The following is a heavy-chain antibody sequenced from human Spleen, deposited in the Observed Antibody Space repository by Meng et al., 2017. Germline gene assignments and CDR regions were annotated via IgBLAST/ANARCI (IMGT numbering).Heavy chain of an antibody. CDR1: GGSFSDYY. J-gene: IGHJ4*02. CDR2: INHSGST. D-gene: IGHD4-11*01. Sequence: QVQLQQWVAVLLKPSETRAPTGVVSGGSFSDYYWSWIRQPPGKGLEWIGEINHSGSTNYNPSLESRATISVDTSQNNLSLKLSSVTAADSAVYYCARGPTTMAHDFDYWGQGTLVTVSS. CDR3: ARGPTTMAHDFDY. V-gene: IGHV4-34*01.